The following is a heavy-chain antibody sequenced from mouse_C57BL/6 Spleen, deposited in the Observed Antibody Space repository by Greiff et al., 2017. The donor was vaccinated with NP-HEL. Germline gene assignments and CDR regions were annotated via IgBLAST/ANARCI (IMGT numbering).Heavy chain of an antibody. CDR2: ISYDGSN. D-gene: IGHD1-1*02. J-gene: IGHJ2*01. V-gene: IGHV3-6*01. CDR3: AREDPHYGRFDY. CDR1: GYSITSGYY. Sequence: EVQLVESGPGLVKPSQSLSLTCSVTGYSITSGYYWNWIRQFPGNKPEWMGYISYDGSNNYNPSLKNRISITRDTSKNQFFLKLNSVTTEDTATYYCAREDPHYGRFDYWGQGTTLTVSS.